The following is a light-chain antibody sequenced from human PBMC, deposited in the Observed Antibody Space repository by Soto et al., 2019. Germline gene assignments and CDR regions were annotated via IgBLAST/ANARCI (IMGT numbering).Light chain of an antibody. CDR3: MQALQTPIT. CDR2: LSS. Sequence: DIVMTQSPLSLPVTPGEPASISCRSSQSLLHSNGYNYLDWYLQKPGQSPQLLIYLSSHRASGVPDRFSGSGSGTDFTLKISRVEAEDVGVSYCMQALQTPITFGQGTRLEIK. V-gene: IGKV2-28*01. J-gene: IGKJ5*01. CDR1: QSLLHSNGYNY.